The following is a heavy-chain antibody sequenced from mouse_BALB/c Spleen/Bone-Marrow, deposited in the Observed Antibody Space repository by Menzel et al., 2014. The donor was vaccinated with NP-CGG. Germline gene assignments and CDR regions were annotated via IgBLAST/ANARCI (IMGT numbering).Heavy chain of an antibody. CDR2: IDPANGNT. CDR1: GFNIKDTY. D-gene: IGHD4-1*01. J-gene: IGHJ4*01. Sequence: EVKLVESGAELVKPGASVKLSCTASGFNIKDTYMNWVKQRPEQGLEWIGRIDPANGNTKYDPKFQGKATITADTSSNTAHLQLSSLTSEDTAVYYCARWEYYAMDYWGQGTSVTVSS. V-gene: IGHV14-3*02. CDR3: ARWEYYAMDY.